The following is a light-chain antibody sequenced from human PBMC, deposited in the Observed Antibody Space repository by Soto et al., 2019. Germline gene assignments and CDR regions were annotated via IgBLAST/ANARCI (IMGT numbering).Light chain of an antibody. CDR1: SSDVGGYNY. Sequence: QSALTQPASISGSPGQSITISCTGTSSDVGGYNYVSWYQQYPGKAPELMIYDVDNRPSGVSNRFSGSKSGKTASLTISGLQAEDEADYYCSSYTSSSTVIFGGGTKLTVL. V-gene: IGLV2-14*03. CDR2: DVD. CDR3: SSYTSSSTVI. J-gene: IGLJ2*01.